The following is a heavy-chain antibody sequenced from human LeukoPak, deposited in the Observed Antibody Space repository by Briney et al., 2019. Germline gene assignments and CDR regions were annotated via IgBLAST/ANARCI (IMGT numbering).Heavy chain of an antibody. CDR1: GYTYTSYD. CDR2: MNPNSGNT. CDR3: ARGRIQRPFDY. Sequence: ASVKVSCKASGYTYTSYDINWVRQATGQGLEWMGWMNPNSGNTGYAQKFQGRVTMTRNTSVSTAYMELSSLRSEDTAVYYCARGRIQRPFDYWGQGTLVTVSS. D-gene: IGHD5-18*01. V-gene: IGHV1-8*01. J-gene: IGHJ4*02.